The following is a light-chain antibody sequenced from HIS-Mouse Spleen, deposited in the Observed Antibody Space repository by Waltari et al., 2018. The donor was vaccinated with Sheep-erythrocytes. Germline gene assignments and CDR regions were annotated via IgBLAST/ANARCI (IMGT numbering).Light chain of an antibody. Sequence: SSELTHDPAVSVAVGQRVRITCQGDSLRSYYERWYQQKPGQAPVLVIYGKNNRPSGIPDRFSGSSSGNTASLTITGAQAEDEADYYCNSRDSSGNHRVVFGGGTKLTVL. CDR3: NSRDSSGNHRVV. J-gene: IGLJ2*01. V-gene: IGLV3-19*01. CDR1: SLRSYY. CDR2: GKN.